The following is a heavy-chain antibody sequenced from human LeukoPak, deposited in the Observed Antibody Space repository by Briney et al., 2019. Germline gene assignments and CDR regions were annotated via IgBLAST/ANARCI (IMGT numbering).Heavy chain of an antibody. V-gene: IGHV1-46*01. CDR2: ISPSGGST. CDR1: GYTFTSYY. CDR3: ASVGLGHDFWSGYSDY. D-gene: IGHD3-3*01. J-gene: IGHJ4*02. Sequence: ASVKVSCKASGYTFTSYYMHWVRQAPGQGLEWMGIISPSGGSTSYAQKFQGRVTMTRDTSTSTVYMELSSLRSEDTAVYYCASVGLGHDFWSGYSDYWGQGTLVTVSS.